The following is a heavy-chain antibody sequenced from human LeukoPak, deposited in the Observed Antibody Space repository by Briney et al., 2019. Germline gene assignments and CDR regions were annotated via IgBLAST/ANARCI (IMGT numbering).Heavy chain of an antibody. J-gene: IGHJ3*02. Sequence: ASVKVSCKASGYTFTGYYMHWVRQAPGQGLEWMGRINPNSGNTGYAQKFQGRVTMTRNTSISTAYMELSSLRSEDTAVYYCARAYYDSSGNDLDAFDIWGQGTMVTVSS. V-gene: IGHV1-8*02. D-gene: IGHD3-22*01. CDR1: GYTFTGYY. CDR2: INPNSGNT. CDR3: ARAYYDSSGNDLDAFDI.